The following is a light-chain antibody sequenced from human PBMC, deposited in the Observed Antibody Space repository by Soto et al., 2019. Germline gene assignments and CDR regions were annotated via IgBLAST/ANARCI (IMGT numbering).Light chain of an antibody. V-gene: IGLV4-69*01. J-gene: IGLJ3*02. CDR1: SGHSSYA. Sequence: QSVLTQSPSASASLGASVKLTCNLSSGHSSYAIAWHQQQPEKGPRHLMKLNSDGSHSKGDGIPDRFSGSSSGTERYLTISSLQSDDEADYYCQTGGTLWVFGGGTKLTVL. CDR2: LNSDGSH. CDR3: QTGGTLWV.